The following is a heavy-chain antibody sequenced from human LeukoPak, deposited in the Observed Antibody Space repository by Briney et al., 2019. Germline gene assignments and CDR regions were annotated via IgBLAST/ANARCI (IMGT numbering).Heavy chain of an antibody. CDR1: GFTVSSNY. D-gene: IGHD4-17*01. CDR3: ARVRDYAVTMGY. J-gene: IGHJ4*02. V-gene: IGHV3-66*01. CDR2: IYSGGST. Sequence: PGGSLRLSCAASGFTVSSNYMSWVRQAPGKGLEWVSVIYSGGSTYYADSVKGRFTISRDNSKNTLYLQMNSLRAEDTAVYYCARVRDYAVTMGYWGQGTLVTVSS.